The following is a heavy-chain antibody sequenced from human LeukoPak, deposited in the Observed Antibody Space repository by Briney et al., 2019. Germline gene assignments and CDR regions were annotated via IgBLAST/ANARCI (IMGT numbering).Heavy chain of an antibody. CDR2: INSDGNNT. V-gene: IGHV3-74*01. J-gene: IGHJ4*02. D-gene: IGHD6-6*01. CDR1: GFTFSSYW. Sequence: SGGSLRLSCAASGFTFSSYWMHWVRHAPGKGLVWVSRINSDGNNTNYADSVKGRFTISRDNAKNTLYLQMNSLRAEDTAVYYCARALSSTSSRSLDYWGQGTLVTVSS. CDR3: ARALSSTSSRSLDY.